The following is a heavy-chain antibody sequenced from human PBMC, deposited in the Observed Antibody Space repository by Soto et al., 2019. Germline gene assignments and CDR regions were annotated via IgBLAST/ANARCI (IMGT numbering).Heavy chain of an antibody. Sequence: EVQLVESGGGLVQPGGSLRLSCAASGFTFSSYWMSWVRQAPGRGLEWVATIKQDGSEKYYVDSVKGRFTISRDTAKNSLYLQMNSLRAEDTAVYYCARGTYYDYIWGSYRFDYWGQGTLVTVSS. CDR3: ARGTYYDYIWGSYRFDY. CDR2: IKQDGSEK. V-gene: IGHV3-7*04. CDR1: GFTFSSYW. J-gene: IGHJ4*02. D-gene: IGHD3-16*02.